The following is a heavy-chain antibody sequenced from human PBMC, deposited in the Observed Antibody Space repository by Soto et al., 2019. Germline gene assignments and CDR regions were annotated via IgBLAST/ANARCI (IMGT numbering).Heavy chain of an antibody. J-gene: IGHJ5*02. CDR3: ARVDPPAKS. CDR1: GFTFSDHK. D-gene: IGHD2-2*01. V-gene: IGHV3-11*01. CDR2: ISSSCSTI. Sequence: PGGALRLSCAASGFTFSDHKMSWVRQAPGKGLERVSYISSSCSTIYYVVSVKGLFTISRDNAKNSLYLQMNSLRAEDTAVYYCARVDPPAKSWGQGTLVTVSS.